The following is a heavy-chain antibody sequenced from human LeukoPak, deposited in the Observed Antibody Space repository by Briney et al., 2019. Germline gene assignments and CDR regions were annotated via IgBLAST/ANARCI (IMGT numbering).Heavy chain of an antibody. CDR2: IYHSGTT. J-gene: IGHJ4*02. Sequence: SETLSLTCAVSGDSITSHNWWSWGRQSPGKGLEWIGEIYHSGTTNYSPSLKSRVTISVDKSKNQLSLRLTSVTAADTAVYFCASCLFDYYYFDQWGQGALVTVSS. D-gene: IGHD3-10*01. CDR1: GDSITSHNW. V-gene: IGHV4-4*02. CDR3: ASCLFDYYYFDQ.